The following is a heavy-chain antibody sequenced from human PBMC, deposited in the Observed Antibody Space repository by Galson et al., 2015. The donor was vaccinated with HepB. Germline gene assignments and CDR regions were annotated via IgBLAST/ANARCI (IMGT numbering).Heavy chain of an antibody. CDR2: INPNSGGT. V-gene: IGHV1-2*06. D-gene: IGHD2-21*02. CDR1: GYTFTGYY. Sequence: SVKVSCKASGYTFTGYYMHWVRQAPGQGLEWMGRINPNSGGTNYAQKFQGRVTMTRDTSISTAYMELSRLRSDDTAVYYCARDLGDSLRDYYYYYGMDVWGRGTTVTVSS. CDR3: ARDLGDSLRDYYYYYGMDV. J-gene: IGHJ6*02.